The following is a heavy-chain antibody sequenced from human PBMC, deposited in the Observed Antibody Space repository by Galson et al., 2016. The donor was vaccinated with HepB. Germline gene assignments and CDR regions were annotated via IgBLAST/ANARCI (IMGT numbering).Heavy chain of an antibody. Sequence: TLSLTCGGSFSGHYWSWVRQSPGKGLEWIGEMNRWGTINYNPSLKSRVTLSVDKSSNQFSLRLSAVTAADTAVYYCAKSQASYNIVSPMASWGQGPLVIVSS. CDR3: AKSQASYNIVSPMAS. CDR2: MNRWGTI. V-gene: IGHV4-34*01. J-gene: IGHJ5*02. CDR1: GSFSGHY. D-gene: IGHD2/OR15-2a*01.